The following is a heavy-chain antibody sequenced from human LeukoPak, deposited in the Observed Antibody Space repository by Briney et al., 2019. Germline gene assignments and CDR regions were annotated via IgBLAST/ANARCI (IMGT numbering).Heavy chain of an antibody. J-gene: IGHJ5*02. CDR2: IHTSGST. Sequence: PSETLSLTCTVSGGSISNNYWSWIRQPAGKGLEWIGRIHTSGSTNYNPSLKSRVTMSVDTSKNHFSLKLSSVTAEDTAVYYCARRPTVTTPLTAWGQGTLVTVSS. V-gene: IGHV4-4*07. CDR3: ARRPTVTTPLTA. D-gene: IGHD4-17*01. CDR1: GGSISNNY.